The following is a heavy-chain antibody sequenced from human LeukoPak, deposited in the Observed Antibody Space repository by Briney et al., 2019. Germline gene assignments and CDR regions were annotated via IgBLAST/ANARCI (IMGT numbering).Heavy chain of an antibody. CDR1: GFTFSSYA. D-gene: IGHD6-19*01. CDR2: ISYDGSNK. V-gene: IGHV3-30*04. J-gene: IGHJ4*02. Sequence: PGGSLRLSCAASGFTFSSYAMHWVRQAPGKGLEWVAVISYDGSNKYYADSVKGRFTISRDNAKNSLYLQMNSLRAEDTAVYYCARGSKIAVCLDYWGQGTLVTVSS. CDR3: ARGSKIAVCLDY.